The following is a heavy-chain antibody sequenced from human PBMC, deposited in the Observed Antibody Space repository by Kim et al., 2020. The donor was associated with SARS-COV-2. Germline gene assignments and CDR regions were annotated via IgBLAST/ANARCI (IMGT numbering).Heavy chain of an antibody. Sequence: GGSLRLSCATSGFTFSSYAMSWVRQAPGKGLEWVSGISNSGDKIHYADFVKGRFAISRDNSKNTMYLQLNSLGAEDTALYYCVKRGCSGGTCYSGLGAFDVWGQGSLVTVSS. CDR1: GFTFSSYA. D-gene: IGHD2-15*01. J-gene: IGHJ3*01. V-gene: IGHV3-23*01. CDR2: ISNSGDKI. CDR3: VKRGCSGGTCYSGLGAFDV.